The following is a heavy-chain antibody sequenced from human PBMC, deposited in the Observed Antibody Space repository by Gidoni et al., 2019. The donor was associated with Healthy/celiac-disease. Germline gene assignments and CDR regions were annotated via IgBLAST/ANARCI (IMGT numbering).Heavy chain of an antibody. Sequence: EVQLVESGGGLVQPGGSLKLSCAASGFTFSGSAMHWFRQASGKGLEWVGRIRSKANSYATAYAASVKGRFTISRDDSKNTAYLQMNSLKTEDTAVYYCTRHGPGIAVAGTYYYGMDVWGQGTTVTVSS. D-gene: IGHD6-19*01. CDR1: GFTFSGSA. CDR2: IRSKANSYAT. V-gene: IGHV3-73*02. CDR3: TRHGPGIAVAGTYYYGMDV. J-gene: IGHJ6*02.